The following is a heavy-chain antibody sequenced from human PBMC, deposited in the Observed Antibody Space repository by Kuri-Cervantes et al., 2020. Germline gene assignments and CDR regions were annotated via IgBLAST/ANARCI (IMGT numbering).Heavy chain of an antibody. Sequence: SLKISCAASGFTFSSYAMSWVRQAPGKGLEWVSGISWNSGSIGYADSVKGRFTISRDNAKNSLYLQMNSLRAEDTAVYCCARDSDLDAFDNWGQGTMVTVSS. V-gene: IGHV3-9*01. J-gene: IGHJ3*02. CDR3: ARDSDLDAFDN. CDR2: ISWNSGSI. CDR1: GFTFSSYA.